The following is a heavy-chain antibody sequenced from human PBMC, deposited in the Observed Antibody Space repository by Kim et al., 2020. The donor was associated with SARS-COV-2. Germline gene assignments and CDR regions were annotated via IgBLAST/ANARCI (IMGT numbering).Heavy chain of an antibody. J-gene: IGHJ4*02. CDR3: AREVRKRSGSYYNLVADLYYFDY. CDR2: INHSGST. V-gene: IGHV4-34*01. Sequence: SETLSLTCAVYGGSFSGYYWSWIRQPPGKGLEWIGEINHSGSTNYNPSLKSRVTISVDTSKNQFSLKLSSVTAADTAVYYCAREVRKRSGSYYNLVADLYYFDYWGQGTLVTVSS. D-gene: IGHD3-10*01. CDR1: GGSFSGYY.